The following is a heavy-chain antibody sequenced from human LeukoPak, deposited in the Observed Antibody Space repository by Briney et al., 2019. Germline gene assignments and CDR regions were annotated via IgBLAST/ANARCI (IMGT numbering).Heavy chain of an antibody. V-gene: IGHV1-8*03. CDR1: GYTFTSYD. Sequence: ASVKVSCKASGYTFTSYDINWVRQATGQGLEWMGWMNPNSGNTGYAQKFQGRVTITRNTSISTAYMELSSLRSEDTAVYYCARDIEPRGNYYFDYWGQGTLVTVSS. D-gene: IGHD6-6*01. CDR2: MNPNSGNT. J-gene: IGHJ4*02. CDR3: ARDIEPRGNYYFDY.